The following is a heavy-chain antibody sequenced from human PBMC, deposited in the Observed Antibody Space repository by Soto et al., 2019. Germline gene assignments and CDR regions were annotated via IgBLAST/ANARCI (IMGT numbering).Heavy chain of an antibody. D-gene: IGHD3-10*01. Sequence: EVQLVESGGGLVQPGGSLRLSCAASGFIFTDYWIHWVRQAPGKGLVWVSRIKSDESTTNYADSVWGRLTISRDNANNTVYLQINSLRAEDTAVYYCARGARNYYYFDYWGQGTLVTVSS. V-gene: IGHV3-74*01. CDR3: ARGARNYYYFDY. J-gene: IGHJ4*02. CDR2: IKSDESTT. CDR1: GFIFTDYW.